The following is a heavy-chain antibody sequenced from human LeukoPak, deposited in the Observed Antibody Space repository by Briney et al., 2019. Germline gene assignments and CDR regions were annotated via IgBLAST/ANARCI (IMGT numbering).Heavy chain of an antibody. Sequence: GRSLRLSCAASGFTFDDYAMHWVRQAPGKGLEWVSGISWNSGSIGYADSVKGRFTISRDNAKNSLYLQMNSLRAEDTALYYCAKGITMIVVVTDDAFDIWGQGTMVTVSS. CDR2: ISWNSGSI. V-gene: IGHV3-9*01. CDR1: GFTFDDYA. D-gene: IGHD3-22*01. CDR3: AKGITMIVVVTDDAFDI. J-gene: IGHJ3*02.